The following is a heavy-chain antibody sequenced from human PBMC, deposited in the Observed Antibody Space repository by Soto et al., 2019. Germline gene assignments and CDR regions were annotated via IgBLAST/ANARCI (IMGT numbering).Heavy chain of an antibody. CDR2: ISVYNGNT. CDR3: ARSYADYGWFDP. V-gene: IGHV1-18*01. Sequence: QVQLVQSGAEVQKPGASVKVSCKASGYTFTSYGISWMRQAPGQGLEWMGWISVYNGNTNYAQKLQGRVTMTTDTSTSTAYMALRSLRSDDTAVYYCARSYADYGWFDPWGQGTLVTVSS. D-gene: IGHD4-17*01. J-gene: IGHJ5*02. CDR1: GYTFTSYG.